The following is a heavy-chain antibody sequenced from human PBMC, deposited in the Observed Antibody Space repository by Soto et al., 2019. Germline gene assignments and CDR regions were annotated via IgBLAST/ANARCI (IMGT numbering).Heavy chain of an antibody. Sequence: SETLSLTCTVSGGSTSSGGYYWSWIRQYPGKGLEWIGFVYYSGSTYYNPSLKSRVIISVDASKKQFSLKLSSVTAADTAVYYCARDAALKWFDPWGQGTLVTVSS. CDR3: ARDAALKWFDP. V-gene: IGHV4-31*03. J-gene: IGHJ5*02. CDR2: VYYSGST. CDR1: GGSTSSGGYY. D-gene: IGHD2-15*01.